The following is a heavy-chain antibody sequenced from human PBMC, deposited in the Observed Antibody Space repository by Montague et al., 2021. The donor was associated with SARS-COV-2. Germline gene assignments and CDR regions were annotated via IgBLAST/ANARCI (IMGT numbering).Heavy chain of an antibody. CDR1: GGSIGTSY. V-gene: IGHV4-59*01. CDR2: VYFTGST. Sequence: SETLSLTCTVSGGSIGTSYWTWIRQPPGKGLEWIGDVYFTGSTNYSPSLKGRVTISVDTSNNNFPLSLRSVTDADTAVYYCAKVWFGEPRTGGGLDVWGPGTTVTVSS. J-gene: IGHJ6*02. D-gene: IGHD3-10*01. CDR3: AKVWFGEPRTGGGLDV.